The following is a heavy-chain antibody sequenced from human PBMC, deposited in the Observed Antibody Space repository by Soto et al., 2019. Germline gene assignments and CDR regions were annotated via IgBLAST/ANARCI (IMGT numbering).Heavy chain of an antibody. D-gene: IGHD7-27*01. CDR2: IGRAGDT. CDR1: GFTFSNYD. Sequence: EVQLVESGGGLVQPGESLRLSCAASGFTFSNYDMHWVRQTTGKGLEWVSGIGRAGDTYYPGSVKGRFTISRENAKNSLYLQMNSLRAGDTAVYYCARDRWGRAFDFWGQGTMVTVSS. J-gene: IGHJ3*01. V-gene: IGHV3-13*04. CDR3: ARDRWGRAFDF.